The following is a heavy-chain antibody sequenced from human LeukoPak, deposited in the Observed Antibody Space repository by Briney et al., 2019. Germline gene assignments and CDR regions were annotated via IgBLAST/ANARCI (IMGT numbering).Heavy chain of an antibody. J-gene: IGHJ3*02. CDR2: IRAYKGST. D-gene: IGHD3-9*01. CDR3: ARSCPSMDIFTGYYYVGAFDI. Sequence: GASVTVSCMASGYTFTSYGISWVRQAPGQGLEWMGWIRAYKGSTNYAQKLQGRVTMTTDTSTSTAYMELRSLRTDDTAVYYCARSCPSMDIFTGYYYVGAFDIWGQGTMGTVSS. CDR1: GYTFTSYG. V-gene: IGHV1-18*01.